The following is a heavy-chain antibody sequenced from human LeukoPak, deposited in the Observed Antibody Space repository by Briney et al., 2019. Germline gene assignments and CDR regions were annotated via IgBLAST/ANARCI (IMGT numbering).Heavy chain of an antibody. CDR3: ARTYYYDSSGYYYGWYFDL. Sequence: ASVKASCKASGYTFTSYGISWVRQAPGQGLEWMGWISAYNGNTNYAQKLQGRVTMTTDTSTSTAYMELRSLRSDDTAVYYCARTYYYDSSGYYYGWYFDLWGRGTLVTVSS. V-gene: IGHV1-18*01. CDR2: ISAYNGNT. CDR1: GYTFTSYG. D-gene: IGHD3-22*01. J-gene: IGHJ2*01.